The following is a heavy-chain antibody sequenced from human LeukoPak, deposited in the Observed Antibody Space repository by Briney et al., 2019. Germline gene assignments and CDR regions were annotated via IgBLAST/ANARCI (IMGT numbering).Heavy chain of an antibody. D-gene: IGHD3-10*01. V-gene: IGHV1-18*04. Sequence: ASVKVSCKASGYTLTSYGIGWVRQAPGQGLEWMGWISANNGNTNYAQKFQGRVTMTTDTSTSTVYMELRSLTSDDTAVYYCARVVVRGVNWSDPWGQGTLVTVSS. CDR3: ARVVVRGVNWSDP. J-gene: IGHJ5*02. CDR1: GYTLTSYG. CDR2: ISANNGNT.